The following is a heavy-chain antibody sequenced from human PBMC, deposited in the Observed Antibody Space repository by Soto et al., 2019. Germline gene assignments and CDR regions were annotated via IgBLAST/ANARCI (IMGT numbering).Heavy chain of an antibody. J-gene: IGHJ6*02. V-gene: IGHV3-30-3*01. Sequence: QMELVESGGGVVQPGESLRLSCAASGFTFNYYPIHWVRQTAGKGLAWVAVISFDGSNKYYADSVKSRFTISRDNSKHMSYLQMHSVRREDAAVYDCARLPGALVAVRYIYALDRREPLSDVEVWGQGTTVSFSS. D-gene: IGHD6-19*01. CDR3: ARLPGALVAVRYIYALDRREPLSDVEV. CDR1: GFTFNYYP. CDR2: ISFDGSNK.